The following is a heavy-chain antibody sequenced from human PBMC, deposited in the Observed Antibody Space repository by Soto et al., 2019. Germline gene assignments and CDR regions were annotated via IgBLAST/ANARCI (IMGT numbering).Heavy chain of an antibody. J-gene: IGHJ4*02. Sequence: QVQLQESGPGLVKPSQTLSLTCTVSGGSISSGGYYWSWIRQHPGKGLEWIGYIYYSGSTYYNPSLKSRVTISVDTSKNQFSLKLSSVTAADTAVYYCASASMVRGVITNFLDYWGQGTLVTVSS. D-gene: IGHD3-10*01. CDR2: IYYSGST. V-gene: IGHV4-31*03. CDR1: GGSISSGGYY. CDR3: ASASMVRGVITNFLDY.